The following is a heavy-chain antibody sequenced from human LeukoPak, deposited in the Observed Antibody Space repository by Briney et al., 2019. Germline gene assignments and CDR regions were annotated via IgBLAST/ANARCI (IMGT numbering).Heavy chain of an antibody. CDR3: AKSGLTYYYDSSGYPHYYFDY. Sequence: GGSLRLSCVASGFTFDSYGIHWVRQAPGKGLEWVAVISYDGSNKYYADSVKGRFTISRDNSKNTLYLQTNSLRAEDTAVYYCAKSGLTYYYDSSGYPHYYFDYWGQGTLVTVSS. J-gene: IGHJ4*02. D-gene: IGHD3-22*01. CDR2: ISYDGSNK. CDR1: GFTFDSYG. V-gene: IGHV3-30*18.